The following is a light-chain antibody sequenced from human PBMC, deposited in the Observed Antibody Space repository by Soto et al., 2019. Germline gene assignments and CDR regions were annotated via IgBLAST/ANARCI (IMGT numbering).Light chain of an antibody. Sequence: DIVMRQSPDYLTVSLGERAAMEWRLSQVGLYSSNNKNYLAWYQQKPGQPPKLLIYWASTRESGVPDRFRGCESGTHSPLTISTLQAEDGAVYYCQQYYSTPITFGQGTRLEI. V-gene: IGKV4-1*01. CDR2: WAS. J-gene: IGKJ5*01. CDR1: QVGLYSSNNKNY. CDR3: QQYYSTPIT.